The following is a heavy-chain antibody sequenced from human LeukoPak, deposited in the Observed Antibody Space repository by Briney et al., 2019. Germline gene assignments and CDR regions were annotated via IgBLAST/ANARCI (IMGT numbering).Heavy chain of an antibody. D-gene: IGHD3-9*01. Sequence: SESLSLTCAVSGGSISSYYWSWIRQPPGKGLEWIGYVSYSGSTNYNPSLKSRVTISVDTSKNQFSLRLSSVTAADTAVYFCARDLEGLTDRFDPWGQGTLVTVSS. J-gene: IGHJ5*02. CDR3: ARDLEGLTDRFDP. CDR2: VSYSGST. V-gene: IGHV4-59*12. CDR1: GGSISSYY.